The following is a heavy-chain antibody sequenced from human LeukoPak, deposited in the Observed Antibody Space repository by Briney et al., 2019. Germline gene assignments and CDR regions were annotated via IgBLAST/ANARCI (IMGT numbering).Heavy chain of an antibody. CDR2: ISAHNGNT. CDR3: ARDHNPMVRGVDPLEY. D-gene: IGHD3-10*01. Sequence: GASVKVSCKASGYTFTGYGISWVRQAPRQGLEWMGWISAHNGNTNSAQKLQNRITMTTDTSTTTAYMELRSLTSDDTAVYYCARDHNPMVRGVDPLEYWGQGTLVTVSS. CDR1: GYTFTGYG. V-gene: IGHV1-18*04. J-gene: IGHJ4*02.